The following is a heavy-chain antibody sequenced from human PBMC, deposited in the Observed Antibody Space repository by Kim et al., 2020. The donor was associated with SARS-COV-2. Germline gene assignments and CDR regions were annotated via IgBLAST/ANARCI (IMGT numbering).Heavy chain of an antibody. D-gene: IGHD4-17*01. CDR3: ARGEMTTVTTPFDY. CDR1: GGSFSGYY. J-gene: IGHJ4*02. V-gene: IGHV4-34*01. CDR2: INHSGST. Sequence: SETLSLTCAVYGGSFSGYYWSWIRQPPGKGLEWIGEINHSGSTNYNPSLKSRVTISVDTPKNQFSLKLSSLTAADTAVYYCARGEMTTVTTPFDYWGLGT.